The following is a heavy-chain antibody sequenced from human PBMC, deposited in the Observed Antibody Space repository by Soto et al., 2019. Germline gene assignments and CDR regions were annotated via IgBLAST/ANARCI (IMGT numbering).Heavy chain of an antibody. J-gene: IGHJ4*02. D-gene: IGHD6-6*01. V-gene: IGHV1-2*04. CDR3: ARLPTGSSYYFDY. Sequence: GSVKVAWKASGYPFTGDYLHFVRQAPGQGLEWMGWINPNSGGTNYAQTFHGWVTMTRDTSISTAYMELSRLRSDDTAVYYCARLPTGSSYYFDYWGQGTMFTVSS. CDR2: INPNSGGT. CDR1: GYPFTGDY.